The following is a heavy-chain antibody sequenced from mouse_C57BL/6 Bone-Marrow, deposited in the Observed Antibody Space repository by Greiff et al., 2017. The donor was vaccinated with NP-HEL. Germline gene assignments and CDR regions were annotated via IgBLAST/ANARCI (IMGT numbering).Heavy chain of an antibody. CDR2: INPGSGGT. D-gene: IGHD2-10*02. V-gene: IGHV1-54*01. CDR3: ARRGGYGNLFDY. Sequence: QVQLKESGAELVRPGTSVKVSCKASGYAFTNYLIEWVKQRPGQGLEWIGVINPGSGGTNYNEKFKGKATLTADKSSSTAYMQLSSLTSEDSAVYFCARRGGYGNLFDYWGQGTTLTVSS. CDR1: GYAFTNYL. J-gene: IGHJ2*01.